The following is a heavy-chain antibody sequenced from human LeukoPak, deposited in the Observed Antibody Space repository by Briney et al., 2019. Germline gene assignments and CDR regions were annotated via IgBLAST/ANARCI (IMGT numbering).Heavy chain of an antibody. V-gene: IGHV4-34*01. CDR2: INHSGST. D-gene: IGHD4-23*01. J-gene: IGHJ3*02. CDR3: ARGMSGLGWAFDI. Sequence: KPSETLSLTCAVYGGSFSGYYWSWIRQPPGKGLEWIGEINHSGSTNYNPSLKSRVTISVDTSKNQFSLKLSSVTAADTAVYYCARGMSGLGWAFDIWGQGTMVTVSS. CDR1: GGSFSGYY.